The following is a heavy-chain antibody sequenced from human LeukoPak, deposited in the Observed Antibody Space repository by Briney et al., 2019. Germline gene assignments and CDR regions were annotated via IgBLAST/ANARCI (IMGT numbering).Heavy chain of an antibody. CDR2: IYYSGST. V-gene: IGHV4-59*01. J-gene: IGHJ5*02. CDR1: GGSISSYY. D-gene: IGHD3-22*01. CDR3: ARGLAYYYDSSGGNNWFDP. Sequence: SETLSLTCTVSGGSISSYYWSWIRQPPGKGLEWIGYIYYSGSTNYNPSLKSRVTISVDTSKNQFSLKLSSVTAADTAVYSCARGLAYYYDSSGGNNWFDPWGQGTLVTVSS.